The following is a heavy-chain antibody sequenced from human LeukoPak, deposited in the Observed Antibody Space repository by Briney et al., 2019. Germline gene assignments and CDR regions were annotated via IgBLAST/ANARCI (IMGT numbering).Heavy chain of an antibody. V-gene: IGHV1-18*01. CDR3: ARDWSDSGYDFIRFDP. D-gene: IGHD5-12*01. Sequence: ASVKVSCKASGYTFTSYSISWVRRAPGQGLEWMGWISAYNGNTNYAQKLQGRVTMTTDTSTSTAYMELRSLRSDDTAVYYCARDWSDSGYDFIRFDPWGQGTLVTVSS. CDR1: GYTFTSYS. J-gene: IGHJ5*02. CDR2: ISAYNGNT.